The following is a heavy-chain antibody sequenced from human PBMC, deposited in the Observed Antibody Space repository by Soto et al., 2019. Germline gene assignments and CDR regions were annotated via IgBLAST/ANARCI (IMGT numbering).Heavy chain of an antibody. CDR1: GDSISSGGYY. Sequence: SETLSLTCTVSGDSISSGGYYWSWIRQPPGKGLEWIGYIYYSGSTYYNPSLKSRVTISVDTSKNHFSLKLSSVTAADTAVYYCARVFSDSSSFFDPWGQGTLVTVSS. J-gene: IGHJ5*02. V-gene: IGHV4-31*03. D-gene: IGHD6-13*01. CDR3: ARVFSDSSSFFDP. CDR2: IYYSGST.